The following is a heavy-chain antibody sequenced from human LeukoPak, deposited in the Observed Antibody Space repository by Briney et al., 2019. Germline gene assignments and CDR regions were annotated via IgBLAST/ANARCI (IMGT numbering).Heavy chain of an antibody. Sequence: GGSLRLSCEASGFTFSAYAMTWVRQAPGKGLEWVSSIGSDNKPHYSESVKGRFAISRDNSKNTLFLQLHNLRVEDTALYYCARARWTPLPDVWGQGTTVTVSS. CDR2: IGSDNKP. D-gene: IGHD2-15*01. CDR3: ARARWTPLPDV. CDR1: GFTFSAYA. V-gene: IGHV3-23*05. J-gene: IGHJ6*02.